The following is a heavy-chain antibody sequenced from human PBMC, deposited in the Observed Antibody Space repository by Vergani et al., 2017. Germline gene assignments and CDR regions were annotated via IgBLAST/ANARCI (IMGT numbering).Heavy chain of an antibody. CDR2: ISSSSSYI. Sequence: EVQLVESGGGLVKPGGSLRLSCAASGFTFSSYSMNWVRQAPGKGLEWVSSISSSSSYIYYADSVKGRFTISRDNAKNSLYLQMNSLSAEDTAVYYCARDREAQLWGWFDPWGQGTLVTVSS. J-gene: IGHJ5*02. D-gene: IGHD5-18*01. CDR3: ARDREAQLWGWFDP. V-gene: IGHV3-21*01. CDR1: GFTFSSYS.